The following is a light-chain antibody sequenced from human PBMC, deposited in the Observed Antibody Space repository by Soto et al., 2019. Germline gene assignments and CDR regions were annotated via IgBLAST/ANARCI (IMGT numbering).Light chain of an antibody. CDR2: EGN. Sequence: QSALTQAASVSGSPGQSVTISCTGTSSVGLNFDAVSWYQHRPGQAPKLIIYEGNKRPSGVSNRFSASRSDNMASLTVSGLQAEAEAHYYCCLYLYTNSCVFSGGTKLTVL. J-gene: IGLJ3*02. CDR3: CLYLYTNSCV. V-gene: IGLV2-23*01. CDR1: SSVGLNFDA.